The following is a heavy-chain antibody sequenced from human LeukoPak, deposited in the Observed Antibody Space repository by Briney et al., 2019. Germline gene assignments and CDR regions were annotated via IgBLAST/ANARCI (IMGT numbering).Heavy chain of an antibody. CDR2: INPNSGGT. CDR1: GYSFTGYY. J-gene: IGHJ4*02. CDR3: ARDHCSSTSCSIFDY. Sequence: ASVTVSCKASGYSFTGYYLHWVRQAPGQGLEWMGWINPNSGGTNYAQKFQGRVTMTRDTSISTAYMELSRLRSDDTAVYYCARDHCSSTSCSIFDYWGQGTLVTVSS. D-gene: IGHD2-2*01. V-gene: IGHV1-2*02.